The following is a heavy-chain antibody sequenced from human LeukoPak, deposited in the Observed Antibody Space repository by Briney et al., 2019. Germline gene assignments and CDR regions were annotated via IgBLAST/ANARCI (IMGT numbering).Heavy chain of an antibody. J-gene: IGHJ3*02. Sequence: PGGSLRLSCTASGFTFGDYAMSWFRQAPGKGLEWVGFIRSKAYGGTTEYAASVKGRFTISRDDSKSIAYLQMNSLKTEDTAVYYCTRELYYDYVWGSYRYGSFDAFDIWGQGTMVTVSS. CDR3: TRELYYDYVWGSYRYGSFDAFDI. CDR2: IRSKAYGGTT. CDR1: GFTFGDYA. V-gene: IGHV3-49*03. D-gene: IGHD3-16*02.